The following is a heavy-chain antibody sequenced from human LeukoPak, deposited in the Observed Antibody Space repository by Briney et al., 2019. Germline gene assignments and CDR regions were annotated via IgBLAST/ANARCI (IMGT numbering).Heavy chain of an antibody. D-gene: IGHD3-22*01. J-gene: IGHJ6*02. CDR3: ARDFPPSVITTGYYYYGMDV. CDR2: ISSSSSYI. CDR1: GFTFSSYS. Sequence: PGGSLRLSCAASGFTFSSYSMNWVRQAPGKGLEWVSSISSSSSYIYYADSVKGRFTISRDNAKNSLYLQMNSLRAEGTAVYYCARDFPPSVITTGYYYYGMDVWGQGTTVTVSS. V-gene: IGHV3-21*01.